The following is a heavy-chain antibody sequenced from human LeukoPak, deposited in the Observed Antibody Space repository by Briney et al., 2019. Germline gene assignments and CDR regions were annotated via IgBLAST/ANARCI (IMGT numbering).Heavy chain of an antibody. CDR3: AKGITLVRGVTYGMDV. J-gene: IGHJ6*02. D-gene: IGHD3-10*01. V-gene: IGHV3-23*01. Sequence: PGGSLRLSWAASGXIFSSYSVSWVRQAPGKGLEWVSIISSSGDNTYYADSVKGRFTISRDNSKNTVYLQMNSLRVEDTAVYYCAKGITLVRGVTYGMDVWGQGTTVTVSS. CDR1: GXIFSSYS. CDR2: ISSSGDNT.